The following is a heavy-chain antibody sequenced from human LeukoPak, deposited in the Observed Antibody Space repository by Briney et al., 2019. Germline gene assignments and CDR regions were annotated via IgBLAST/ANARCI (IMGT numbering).Heavy chain of an antibody. Sequence: GGSPRTSCAGSGFTISNYCMSWVRQAPGKGLEWVSAISTSGDTEYYADSVKGRFIISRDTSRNTLYLEVNSLRVEDTALYYCAQAYSSGWYPRWGQGTLVTVSS. CDR2: ISTSGDTE. V-gene: IGHV3-23*01. J-gene: IGHJ4*02. CDR1: GFTISNYC. D-gene: IGHD6-19*01. CDR3: AQAYSSGWYPR.